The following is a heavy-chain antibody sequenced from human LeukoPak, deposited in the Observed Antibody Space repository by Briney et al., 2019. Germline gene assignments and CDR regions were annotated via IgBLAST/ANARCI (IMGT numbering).Heavy chain of an antibody. J-gene: IGHJ4*02. V-gene: IGHV3-23*01. CDR1: GFTFSSYT. CDR3: AKPDCSSTSCYTLDS. CDR2: ISGSGDST. Sequence: GGSLRLSCAASGFTFSSYTMRWVRQAPGKGLEWVSAISGSGDSTYYADSVKGRFTISRDNSKNTLYLQVNSLRAEDTAVYYCAKPDCSSTSCYTLDSWGQGTLVTVSS. D-gene: IGHD2-2*02.